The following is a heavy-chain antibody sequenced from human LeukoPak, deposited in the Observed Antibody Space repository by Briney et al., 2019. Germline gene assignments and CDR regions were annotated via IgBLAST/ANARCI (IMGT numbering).Heavy chain of an antibody. J-gene: IGHJ3*01. CDR3: ARNARDSVFDL. CDR2: ISGSGATT. Sequence: GGSLRLSCAASGFSFSNFAMSWVRQAPGKGLEWVSGISGSGATTYYADSVTGRFTISRDNAKNTLYLQMNSLRADDTAVFYCARNARDSVFDLWGQGTMVTVSS. CDR1: GFSFSNFA. V-gene: IGHV3-23*01.